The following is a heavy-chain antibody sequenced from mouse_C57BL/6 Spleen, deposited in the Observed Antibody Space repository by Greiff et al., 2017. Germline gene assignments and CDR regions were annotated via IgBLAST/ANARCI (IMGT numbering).Heavy chain of an antibody. CDR1: GFTFSDYG. Sequence: EVKLMESGGGLVKPGGSLKLSCAASGFTFSDYGMHWVRQAPEKGLEWVAYISSGSSTIYYADTVKGRFTISRDNAKNTLFLQMTSLRSEDTAMYYCARDYGRYFDVWGTGTTVTVSS. J-gene: IGHJ1*03. CDR3: ARDYGRYFDV. CDR2: ISSGSSTI. V-gene: IGHV5-17*01. D-gene: IGHD1-1*01.